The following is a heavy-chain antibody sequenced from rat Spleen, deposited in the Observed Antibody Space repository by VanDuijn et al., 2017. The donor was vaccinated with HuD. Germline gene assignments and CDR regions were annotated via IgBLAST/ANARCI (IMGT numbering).Heavy chain of an antibody. CDR3: ARHSLYYYSRYIHEYFDN. CDR1: GFTFSSFP. J-gene: IGHJ2*01. V-gene: IGHV5-46*01. CDR2: INYDGRST. D-gene: IGHD1-2*01. Sequence: EVQLVESGGGLVQPGRSMKLSCAASGFTFSSFPMAWVRQAPTKGLEWVATINYDGRSTHYRDSVKGRFTISRDKAKSTLYLQMDSLRSEDTATYYCARHSLYYYSRYIHEYFDNWGQGVMVTVSS.